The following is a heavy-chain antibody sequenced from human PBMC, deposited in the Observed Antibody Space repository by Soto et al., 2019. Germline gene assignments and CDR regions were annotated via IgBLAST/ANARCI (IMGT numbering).Heavy chain of an antibody. Sequence: SPALSLTCAIPVDRVSSNSASCNWVSQSPSRGLEWLGRTYYRSKWYNDYAVSVTSRITINPATSKNQSPLQLTTATPEDTSVYYCARDPAGDTTMGRIKYYHGMGVCGQRTTGNASS. J-gene: IGHJ6*02. D-gene: IGHD5-18*01. CDR2: TYYRSKWYN. V-gene: IGHV6-1*01. CDR3: ARDPAGDTTMGRIKYYHGMGV. CDR1: VDRVSSNSAS.